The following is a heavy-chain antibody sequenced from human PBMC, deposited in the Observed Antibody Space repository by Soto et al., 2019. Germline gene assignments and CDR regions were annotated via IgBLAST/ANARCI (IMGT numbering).Heavy chain of an antibody. CDR2: ISGSGGST. CDR1: GCTFSSYA. Sequence: PGGSLRLSCAASGCTFSSYAMSWVRQAPGKGLEWVSAISGSGGSTYYADSVKGRFTISRDNSKNTLYLQMNSLRAEDTAVYYCAKDQYSSSWYARYGMDVWGQGTTVTVSS. D-gene: IGHD6-13*01. V-gene: IGHV3-23*01. CDR3: AKDQYSSSWYARYGMDV. J-gene: IGHJ6*02.